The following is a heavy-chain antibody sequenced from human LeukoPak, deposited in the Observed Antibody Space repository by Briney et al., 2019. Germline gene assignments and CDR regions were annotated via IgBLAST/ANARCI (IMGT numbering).Heavy chain of an antibody. CDR1: GYTFTNYG. D-gene: IGHD3-22*01. CDR3: AREGRYYDSSGLHRAFDI. CDR2: IIPILGIA. V-gene: IGHV1-69*04. Sequence: SVKVSCKASGYTFTNYGVSWVRQAPGQGLEWMGRIIPILGIANYAQKFQGRVTITADKSTSTAYMELSSLRSEDTAVYYCAREGRYYDSSGLHRAFDIWGQGTMVTVSS. J-gene: IGHJ3*02.